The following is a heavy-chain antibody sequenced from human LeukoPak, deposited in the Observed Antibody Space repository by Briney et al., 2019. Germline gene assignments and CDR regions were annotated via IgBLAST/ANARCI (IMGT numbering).Heavy chain of an antibody. Sequence: GGSLRLSCAASGFTFSSYAMRWVRQAPGKGLEWVSAISGSGGSTYYADSVKGRFTISRDNSKNTLYLQMNSPRAEDTAVYYCAKSYRGSYIRTLYYWGQGTLVTVSS. D-gene: IGHD1-26*01. CDR1: GFTFSSYA. CDR3: AKSYRGSYIRTLYY. J-gene: IGHJ4*02. CDR2: ISGSGGST. V-gene: IGHV3-23*01.